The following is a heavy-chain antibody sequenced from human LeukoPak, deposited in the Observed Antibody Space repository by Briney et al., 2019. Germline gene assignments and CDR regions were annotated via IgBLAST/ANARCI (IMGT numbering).Heavy chain of an antibody. CDR1: GYTFTGYY. CDR2: INPNSGGT. Sequence: ASVKVSCKASGYTFTGYYMHWVRQAPGQGLEWMGWINPNSGGTNYAQKFQGRVTMTRDTSISTAYMELSRLRSDDTAVYYCARPQNPVDTARVTWGRGTLVTVSS. CDR3: ARPQNPVDTARVT. D-gene: IGHD5-18*01. V-gene: IGHV1-2*02. J-gene: IGHJ5*02.